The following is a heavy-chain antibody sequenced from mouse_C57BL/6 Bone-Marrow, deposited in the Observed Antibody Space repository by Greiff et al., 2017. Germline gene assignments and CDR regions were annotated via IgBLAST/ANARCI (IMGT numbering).Heavy chain of an antibody. J-gene: IGHJ3*01. D-gene: IGHD2-1*01. CDR3: ALYYGNSLFAY. CDR2: ISSGSSTI. Sequence: EVQLVESGGGLVKPGGSLKLSCAASGFTFSDYGMHWVRQAPEKGLEWVAYISSGSSTIYYADTVKGRFTISRDNAKNTLFLQMTSLRSEDTAMDYYALYYGNSLFAYWGQGTLVTVSA. CDR1: GFTFSDYG. V-gene: IGHV5-17*01.